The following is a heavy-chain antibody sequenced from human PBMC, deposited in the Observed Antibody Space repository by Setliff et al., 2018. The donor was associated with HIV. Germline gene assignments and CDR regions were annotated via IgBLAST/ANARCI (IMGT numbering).Heavy chain of an antibody. D-gene: IGHD3-3*01. J-gene: IGHJ4*02. Sequence: SETLSLTCTVSGVSISSDDYFWTWIRQPAGKGLEWIGRIYIRGGTSYSPSLKSRATISLDTPKNQFSLKPSSVTAADTAVYYCARVPFTTGFDSWGQGTLVTVSS. CDR1: GVSISSDDYF. CDR3: ARVPFTTGFDS. V-gene: IGHV4-61*02. CDR2: IYIRGGT.